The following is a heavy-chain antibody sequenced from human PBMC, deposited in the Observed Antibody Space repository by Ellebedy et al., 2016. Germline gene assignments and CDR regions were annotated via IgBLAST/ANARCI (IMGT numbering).Heavy chain of an antibody. CDR3: ARVQGYSSRSDAFDI. CDR1: GYTFTSYD. J-gene: IGHJ3*02. CDR2: MNPNSGNT. Sequence: ASVKVSCKASGYTFTSYDINWVRQATGQGLEWMGWMNPNSGNTGYAQKFQGRVTMTEDTSTDTAYMELSSLRSEDTAVYYCARVQGYSSRSDAFDIWGQGTMVTVSS. D-gene: IGHD6-13*01. V-gene: IGHV1-8*01.